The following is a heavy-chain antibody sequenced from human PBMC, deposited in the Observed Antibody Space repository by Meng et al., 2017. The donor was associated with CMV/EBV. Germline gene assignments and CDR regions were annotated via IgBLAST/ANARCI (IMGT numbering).Heavy chain of an antibody. D-gene: IGHD3-3*01. CDR1: GFTFSSYW. V-gene: IGHV3-7*01. CDR2: IKQDGSEK. J-gene: IGHJ5*02. CDR3: ARAALWSGSIWFDP. Sequence: GESLEISCAASGFTFSSYWMSWVRQAPGKGLEWVANIKQDGSEKYYVDSVKGRFTISRDNAKNSLYLQMNSLRAEDTAVYYCARAALWSGSIWFDPWGQGTLVTVSS.